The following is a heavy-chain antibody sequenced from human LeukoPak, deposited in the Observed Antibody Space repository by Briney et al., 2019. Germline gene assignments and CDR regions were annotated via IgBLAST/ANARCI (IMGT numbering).Heavy chain of an antibody. Sequence: PGGSLRLSCAASGFTFSSYSMNWVRQAPGKGPEWVSSISSSSSYIYYADSVKGRFTISRDNAKNSLYLQMNSLRAEDTAVYYCARGSFYYDILTGDTGGQGTLVTVSS. D-gene: IGHD3-9*01. CDR3: ARGSFYYDILTGDT. J-gene: IGHJ4*02. CDR1: GFTFSSYS. CDR2: ISSSSSYI. V-gene: IGHV3-21*01.